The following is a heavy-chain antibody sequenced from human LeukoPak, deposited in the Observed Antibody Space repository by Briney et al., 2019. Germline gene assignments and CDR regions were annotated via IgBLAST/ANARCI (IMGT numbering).Heavy chain of an antibody. CDR1: GGSLTSYY. CDR2: IYYRGNT. J-gene: IGHJ4*02. Sequence: PSETLSLTCSVSGGSLTSYYWSWIRQSPGKALEWIGYIYYRGNTNYNPSLKSRVTISVDTSTKQFSLRLSSVTAADTAVYYCARHGREDVVDFDNWGQGTLVTASS. D-gene: IGHD2-21*01. CDR3: ARHGREDVVDFDN. V-gene: IGHV4-59*08.